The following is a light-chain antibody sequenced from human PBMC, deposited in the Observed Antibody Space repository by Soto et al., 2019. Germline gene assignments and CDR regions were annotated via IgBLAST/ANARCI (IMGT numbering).Light chain of an antibody. Sequence: SYELTQPPSVSVAPGQTVRVTCGAKNIGSKSVHWYQQRSGQAPGLVVYDDRDRPSGVPERFSGSNSGNTATLTISRVEDGDEADYHCQVWDRSSDHYVFGTGTKVTVL. CDR2: DDR. CDR3: QVWDRSSDHYV. J-gene: IGLJ1*01. CDR1: NIGSKS. V-gene: IGLV3-21*02.